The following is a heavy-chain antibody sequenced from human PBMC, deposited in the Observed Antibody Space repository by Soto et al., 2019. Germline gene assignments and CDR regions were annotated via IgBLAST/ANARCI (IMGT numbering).Heavy chain of an antibody. CDR2: IYNSGST. Sequence: PSETLSLTCTVSGGSISSVGYYWSWIRQHPGKGLEWIGYIYNSGSTHYNPSLKGRITMSVDTSKSQFSLKLSSVTVADTAVYFCARETVGTIDRWGQGTLVTVSS. CDR3: ARETVGTIDR. D-gene: IGHD5-12*01. CDR1: GGSISSVGYY. V-gene: IGHV4-31*03. J-gene: IGHJ5*02.